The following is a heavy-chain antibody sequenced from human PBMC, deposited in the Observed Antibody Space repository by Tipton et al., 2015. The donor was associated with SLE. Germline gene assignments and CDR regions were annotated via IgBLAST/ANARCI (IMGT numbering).Heavy chain of an antibody. CDR3: ARVCAYHDSTGYCLFDN. V-gene: IGHV1-18*01. D-gene: IGHD3-22*01. CDR2: ISAYNGNT. J-gene: IGHJ4*02. CDR1: GGTFSSYA. Sequence: QSGPEVKKPGSSVKVSCKASGGTFSSYAISWVRQAPGQGLEWMGWISAYNGNTNYAQKLQGRVTMTTDTSTSTAYMELTSLRSDDTAVYYCARVCAYHDSTGYCLFDNWGQGTLVTVSS.